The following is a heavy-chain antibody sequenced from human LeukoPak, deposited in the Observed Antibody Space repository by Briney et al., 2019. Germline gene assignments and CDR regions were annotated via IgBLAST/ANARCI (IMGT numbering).Heavy chain of an antibody. Sequence: GGSLRLSCAASGFTFSSYAMHWVRQAPGKGLEWVAVISYDGSNKYYADSVKGRFTISRDNSKNTLYLQLNSLRAEDTAVYYCATSSLDYWGQGTLVTVSS. CDR1: GFTFSSYA. J-gene: IGHJ4*02. V-gene: IGHV3-30-3*01. CDR2: ISYDGSNK. D-gene: IGHD6-6*01. CDR3: ATSSLDY.